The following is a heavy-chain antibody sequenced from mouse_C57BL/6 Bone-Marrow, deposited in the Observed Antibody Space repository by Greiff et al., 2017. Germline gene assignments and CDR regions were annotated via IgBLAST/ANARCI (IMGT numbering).Heavy chain of an antibody. J-gene: IGHJ2*01. CDR2: FDPENGDT. D-gene: IGHD5-1*01. V-gene: IGHV14-4*01. CDR1: GFNFQDDY. CDR3: TTYLYPYYFDY. Sequence: VQLQQSGAELVRPGASVKLSCTASGFNFQDDYMHWVKQRTEQGLEWIGWFDPENGDTEYASKFKGKATITADTSSNTAYLQLSSLTSVDTAVYNWTTYLYPYYFDYWGQGTTLTVSS.